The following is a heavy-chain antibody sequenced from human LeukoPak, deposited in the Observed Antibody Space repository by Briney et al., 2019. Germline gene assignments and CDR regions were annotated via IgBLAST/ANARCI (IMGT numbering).Heavy chain of an antibody. V-gene: IGHV3-48*02. CDR2: ISNSNSTI. CDR3: ARSNSSGRGAFDI. J-gene: IGHJ3*02. D-gene: IGHD3-22*01. Sequence: GGSLRLSCAASGFTFRSYSMNWVRQAPGKGLEWLSYISNSNSTIYYVDAVKGRFTISRDNAKNSLYLQMNSLRDEDTAMYYCARSNSSGRGAFDIWGQGTMVTVSS. CDR1: GFTFRSYS.